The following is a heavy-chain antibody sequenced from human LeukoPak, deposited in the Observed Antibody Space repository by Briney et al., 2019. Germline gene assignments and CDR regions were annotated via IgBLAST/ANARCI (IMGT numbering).Heavy chain of an antibody. J-gene: IGHJ4*02. CDR3: ARGGDRFLPFDY. CDR2: IYYSGST. V-gene: IGHV4-59*06. Sequence: SETLSLTCTVSGGSISSHYWSWIRQPPGKGLERIGYIYYSGSTYYNPSLKSRVTISVDTSKNQFSLKLSSVTAADTAVYYCARGGDRFLPFDYWGQGTLVTVSS. D-gene: IGHD3-3*01. CDR1: GGSISSHY.